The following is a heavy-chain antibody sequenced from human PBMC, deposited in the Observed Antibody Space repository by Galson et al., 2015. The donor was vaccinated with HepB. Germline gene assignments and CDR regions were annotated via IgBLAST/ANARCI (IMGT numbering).Heavy chain of an antibody. CDR2: IYPGDSDT. D-gene: IGHD6-19*01. J-gene: IGHJ6*02. CDR3: ASPIAVAARGYYYYGMDV. V-gene: IGHV5-51*01. Sequence: QSGAEVKKPGESLKISCKGSGYSFTSYWIGWVRQMPGKGLEWMGIIYPGDSDTRYSPSFQGQVTISADKSISTAYLQWSSLKASDTAMYYCASPIAVAARGYYYYGMDVWGQGTTVTVSS. CDR1: GYSFTSYW.